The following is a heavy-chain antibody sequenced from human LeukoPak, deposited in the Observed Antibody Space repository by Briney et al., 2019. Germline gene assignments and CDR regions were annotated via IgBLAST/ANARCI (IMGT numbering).Heavy chain of an antibody. D-gene: IGHD4-23*01. CDR1: GYTFTSYG. V-gene: IGHV1-18*01. CDR2: ISAYNGNT. CDR3: ARVVNPVYYMDV. Sequence: ASVKVSCKASGYTFTSYGISWVRRAPGQGLEWMGWISAYNGNTNYAQKLQGRVTMTTDTSTSAAYMELRSLRSDDTAVYYCARVVNPVYYMDVWGKGATVTVSS. J-gene: IGHJ6*03.